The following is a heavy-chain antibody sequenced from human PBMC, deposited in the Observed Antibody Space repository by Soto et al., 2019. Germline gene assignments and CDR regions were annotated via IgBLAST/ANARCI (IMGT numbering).Heavy chain of an antibody. V-gene: IGHV3-30-3*01. CDR1: GFTFSSYA. CDR2: ISYEGSNK. D-gene: IGHD1-26*01. Sequence: LRLSCAASGFTFSSYAMHWVRQAPGTGLEWVAVISYEGSNKYYADSVKGRFTISRDNSKDTLYLQMNSLRAEDTAVYYCARERSASYRYYYYYGMDVWGQGTTVTVSS. J-gene: IGHJ6*02. CDR3: ARERSASYRYYYYYGMDV.